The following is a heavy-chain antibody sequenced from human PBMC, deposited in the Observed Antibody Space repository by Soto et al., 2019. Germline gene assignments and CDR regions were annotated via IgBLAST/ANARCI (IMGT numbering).Heavy chain of an antibody. J-gene: IGHJ4*02. CDR1: GYTLTELS. CDR2: FDPEDGET. V-gene: IGHV1-24*01. CDR3: ARGPQYCSSTSCYEDY. D-gene: IGHD2-2*01. Sequence: ASVKVSCKVSGYTLTELSMHWVRQAPGKGLEWMGGFDPEDGETNYAQKFQGRVTMTKDTSTSTAYMELRSLRSDDTAVYYCARGPQYCSSTSCYEDYWGQGTLVTVSS.